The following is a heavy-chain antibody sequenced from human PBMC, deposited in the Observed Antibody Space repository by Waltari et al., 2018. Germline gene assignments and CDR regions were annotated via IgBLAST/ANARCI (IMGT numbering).Heavy chain of an antibody. CDR1: GGSISSSSYY. CDR3: ARHLVAGFDP. D-gene: IGHD2-15*01. J-gene: IGHJ5*02. Sequence: QLQLQESGPGLVTPSETLSLTCTVSGGSISSSSYYWGWIRQPPGKGLEWIGSIYYSGSTYYNPSLKSRVTISVDTSKNQFSLKLSSVTAADTAVYYCARHLVAGFDPWGQGTLVTVSS. CDR2: IYYSGST. V-gene: IGHV4-39*01.